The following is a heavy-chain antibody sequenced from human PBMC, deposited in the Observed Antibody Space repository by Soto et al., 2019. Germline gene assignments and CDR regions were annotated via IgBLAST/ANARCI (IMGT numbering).Heavy chain of an antibody. CDR3: TRRGDFYDSSVDY. D-gene: IGHD3-22*01. Sequence: GGSLRLSCATSGFTFSGSAMHWVRQASGKGLEWVGRIRSKASSYATDYAASVKDRFTISRGASKNTAYLQMNSLKTEDTAVYYCTRRGDFYDSSVDYWGQGTLVTVSS. V-gene: IGHV3-73*01. CDR1: GFTFSGSA. J-gene: IGHJ4*02. CDR2: IRSKASSYAT.